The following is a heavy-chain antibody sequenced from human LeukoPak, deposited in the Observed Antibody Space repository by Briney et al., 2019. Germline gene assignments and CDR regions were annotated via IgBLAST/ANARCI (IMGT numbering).Heavy chain of an antibody. D-gene: IGHD2-15*01. CDR1: GYTFTSYG. Sequence: ASVKVPCKASGYTFTSYGISWVRQAPGQGPEWMGWISAYNGNTNYAQKLQGRVTMTTDTSTSTAYMELRSLRSDDTAVYYCARYCSGGSCYSHWFRLGMDVWGQGTTVTVSS. CDR2: ISAYNGNT. V-gene: IGHV1-18*01. J-gene: IGHJ6*02. CDR3: ARYCSGGSCYSHWFRLGMDV.